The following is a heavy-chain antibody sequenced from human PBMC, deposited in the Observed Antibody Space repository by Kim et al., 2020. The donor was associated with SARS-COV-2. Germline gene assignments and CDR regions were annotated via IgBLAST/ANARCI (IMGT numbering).Heavy chain of an antibody. D-gene: IGHD3-10*01. J-gene: IGHJ4*02. V-gene: IGHV5-51*01. CDR3: ARMVRGVIITSFFDY. CDR1: GYSFTSYW. Sequence: GESLKISCKGSGYSFTSYWIGWVRQMPGKGLEWMGIIYPGDSDTRYSPSFQGQVTISADKSISTAYLQWSSLKASDTAMYYCARMVRGVIITSFFDYWGQGTLVTVSS. CDR2: IYPGDSDT.